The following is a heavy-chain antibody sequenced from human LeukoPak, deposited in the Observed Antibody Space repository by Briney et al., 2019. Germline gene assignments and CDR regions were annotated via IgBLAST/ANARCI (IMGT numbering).Heavy chain of an antibody. Sequence: PSETLSLTCTVSGGSVSRGSYYWSWIRQPPGKGLEWIGYIYYSGSTNYNPSLKSRVTISVDTSKNQFSLKLSSVTAADTAVYYCARDVGYCSSTSCAWVTDYWGQGTLVTVSS. CDR3: ARDVGYCSSTSCAWVTDY. D-gene: IGHD2-2*01. CDR1: GGSVSRGSYY. CDR2: IYYSGST. J-gene: IGHJ4*02. V-gene: IGHV4-61*01.